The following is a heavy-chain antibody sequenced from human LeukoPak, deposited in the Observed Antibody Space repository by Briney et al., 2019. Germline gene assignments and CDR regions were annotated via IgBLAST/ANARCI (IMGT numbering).Heavy chain of an antibody. CDR2: IIPIFGSA. V-gene: IGHV1-69*05. CDR3: ARQRAAAGMRPQPFDY. J-gene: IGHJ4*02. Sequence: SSVKVSCKASGYTFTSYYMHWVRQAPGQGLEWMGRIIPIFGSANYAQKFQGKVTITTDESTSTAYMELSSLRSEDTAVYYCARQRAAAGMRPQPFDYWGQGTLVTVSS. CDR1: GYTFTSYY. D-gene: IGHD6-13*01.